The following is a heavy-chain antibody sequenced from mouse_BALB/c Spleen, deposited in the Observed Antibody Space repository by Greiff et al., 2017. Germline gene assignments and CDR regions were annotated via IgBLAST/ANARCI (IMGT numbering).Heavy chain of an antibody. CDR1: GFTFSSYA. CDR3: ARGLREDAMDY. Sequence: EVKLVESGGGLVKPGGSLKLSCAASGFTFSSYAMSWVRQTPEKRLEWVATISSGGSYTYYPDSVKGRFTISRDNAKNTLYLQMSSLRSEDTAMYYCARGLREDAMDYWGQGTSVTVSS. D-gene: IGHD1-1*01. CDR2: ISSGGSYT. J-gene: IGHJ4*01. V-gene: IGHV5-9-3*01.